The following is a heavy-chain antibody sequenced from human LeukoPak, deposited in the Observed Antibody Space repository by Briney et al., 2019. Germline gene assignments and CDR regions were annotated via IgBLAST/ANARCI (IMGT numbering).Heavy chain of an antibody. CDR3: ATDLRSSWVRCYFDY. J-gene: IGHJ4*02. CDR2: ISAYNGNT. Sequence: ASVKVSCKASGYTFTSYGISWVRQAPGQGLEWMGWISAYNGNTNYAQKFQGRVTMTEDTSTDTAYMELSSLRSEDTAVYYCATDLRSSWVRCYFDYWGQGTLVTVSS. V-gene: IGHV1-18*01. D-gene: IGHD6-13*01. CDR1: GYTFTSYG.